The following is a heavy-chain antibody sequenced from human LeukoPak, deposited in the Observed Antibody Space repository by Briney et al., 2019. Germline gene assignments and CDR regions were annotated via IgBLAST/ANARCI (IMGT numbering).Heavy chain of an antibody. D-gene: IGHD6-13*01. Sequence: SESLSLTCTVSGDSLSSGDYNWSWIRQPPGKGLEWIGYIYYSGSTYYNPSLKSRVTISVYTSKNQFSLMLSSVTGADAAVYYCAREGSSRSAFDIWGQGTMVTVSS. V-gene: IGHV4-30-4*08. J-gene: IGHJ3*02. CDR1: GDSLSSGDYN. CDR3: AREGSSRSAFDI. CDR2: IYYSGST.